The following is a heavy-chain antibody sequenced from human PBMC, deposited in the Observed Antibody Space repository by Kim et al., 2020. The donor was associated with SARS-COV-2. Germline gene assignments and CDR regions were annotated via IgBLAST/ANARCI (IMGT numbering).Heavy chain of an antibody. V-gene: IGHV4-61*01. CDR1: GGSVSSGSYY. CDR3: ARDAGGYGTL. D-gene: IGHD3-16*01. Sequence: SETLSLTCTVSGGSVSSGSYYWSWIRQPPGKGLEWIGYIYYSGSTNYNPSLKSRVTISVDTSKNQFSLKLSSVTAADTAVYYCARDAGGYGTLWGQGTLVTVSS. J-gene: IGHJ4*02. CDR2: IYYSGST.